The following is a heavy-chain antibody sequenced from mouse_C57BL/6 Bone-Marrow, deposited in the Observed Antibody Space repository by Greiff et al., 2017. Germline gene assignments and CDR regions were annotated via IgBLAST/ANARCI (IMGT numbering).Heavy chain of an antibody. J-gene: IGHJ4*01. CDR2: IRSKSNNYAT. D-gene: IGHD2-5*01. V-gene: IGHV10-1*01. CDR1: GFSFNTYA. Sequence: EVQRVASGGGLVQPKGSLKLSCAASGFSFNTYAMNCVRQAPGKGLEWVARIRSKSNNYATYYADSVKDRFTISRDDSESMLYLQMNNLKTEDTAMYYCVRHSKGAMDYWGQGTSVTVSS. CDR3: VRHSKGAMDY.